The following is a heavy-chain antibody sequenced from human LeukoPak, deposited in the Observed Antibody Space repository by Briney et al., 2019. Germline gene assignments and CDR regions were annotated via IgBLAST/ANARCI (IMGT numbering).Heavy chain of an antibody. CDR1: GFTFSSYW. V-gene: IGHV3-74*01. D-gene: IGHD6-13*01. J-gene: IGHJ5*02. CDR3: ARDRIARDWFDP. CDR2: INSDGSST. Sequence: PGGSLRLSCAASGFTFSSYWMHWVRRAPGKGLVWVSRINSDGSSTSYADSVKGRFTIPRDNAKNTLYLQMNSLRAEDTAVYYCARDRIARDWFDPWGQGTLVTVSS.